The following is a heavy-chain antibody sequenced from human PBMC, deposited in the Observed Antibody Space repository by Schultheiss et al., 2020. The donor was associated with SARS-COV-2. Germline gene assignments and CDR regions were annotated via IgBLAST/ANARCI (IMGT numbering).Heavy chain of an antibody. CDR3: ARGITIFGVVIANDAFDI. CDR2: INHSGST. CDR1: GGSFSGYY. V-gene: IGHV4-34*01. Sequence: SETLSLTCAVYGGSFSGYYWSWIRQPPGKGLEWIGEINHSGSTNYNPSLKSRVTISVDTSKNQFSLKLSSVTAADTAVYYCARGITIFGVVIANDAFDIWGQGTMVTVSS. J-gene: IGHJ3*02. D-gene: IGHD3-3*01.